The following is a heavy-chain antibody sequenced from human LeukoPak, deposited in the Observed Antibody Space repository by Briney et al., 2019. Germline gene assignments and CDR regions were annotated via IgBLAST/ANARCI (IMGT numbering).Heavy chain of an antibody. CDR2: ISGSGGTT. Sequence: GGSLRLSCEASGFTFRTYVMSWVRQAPGKGLECVSSISGSGGTTYYADSVKGRFTISRDNSKNTVYLQMSSLTVEDTAIYYCAKEKLRYYDYWGQGALVTVSS. CDR3: AKEKLRYYDY. J-gene: IGHJ4*02. CDR1: GFTFRTYV. V-gene: IGHV3-23*01. D-gene: IGHD3-16*01.